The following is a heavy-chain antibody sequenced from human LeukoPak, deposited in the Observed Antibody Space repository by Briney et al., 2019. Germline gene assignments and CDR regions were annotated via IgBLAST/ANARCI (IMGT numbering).Heavy chain of an antibody. Sequence: ASVKVSCKVSGYTLTELSMHWVRQAPGKGLEWMGGFDPEDGETIYAQKFQGRVTMTEDTSTDIAYMELSSLRSEDTAVYYCATPRDIAVAGTYYFDYWGQGTLVTVSS. CDR1: GYTLTELS. V-gene: IGHV1-24*01. D-gene: IGHD6-19*01. J-gene: IGHJ4*02. CDR3: ATPRDIAVAGTYYFDY. CDR2: FDPEDGET.